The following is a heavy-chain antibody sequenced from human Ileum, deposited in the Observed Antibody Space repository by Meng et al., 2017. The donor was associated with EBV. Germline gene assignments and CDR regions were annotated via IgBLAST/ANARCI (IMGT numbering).Heavy chain of an antibody. CDR2: IPHRGSS. J-gene: IGHJ1*01. CDR3: LRGSGGSV. CDR1: GASITNHNC. Sequence: VPFRGPGPACGNPSHTLPLTCACSGASITNHNCWAWVRQPPGKGLEWIGEIPHRGSSAYNPSLKSRVSMSIDKSKNQFSLKLTSVTAADTAVYHCLRGSGGSVWGQGTLVTVSS. V-gene: IGHV4-4*02. D-gene: IGHD3-10*01.